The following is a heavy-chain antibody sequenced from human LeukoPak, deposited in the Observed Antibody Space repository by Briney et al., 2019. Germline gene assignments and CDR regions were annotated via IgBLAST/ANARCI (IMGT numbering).Heavy chain of an antibody. CDR2: IIPILGIA. Sequence: ASVKVSCKASGGTFSSYAISWVRQAPGQGLEWMGRIIPILGIANYAQKFQGRVTITADKSTSTAYMELSSLRSEDTAVYDCASGSGSYYYYFDYWGQGTLVTVSS. J-gene: IGHJ4*02. D-gene: IGHD3-10*01. CDR3: ASGSGSYYYYFDY. CDR1: GGTFSSYA. V-gene: IGHV1-69*04.